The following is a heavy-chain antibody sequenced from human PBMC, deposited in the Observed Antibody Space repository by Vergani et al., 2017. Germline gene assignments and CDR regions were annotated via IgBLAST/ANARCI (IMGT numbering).Heavy chain of an antibody. V-gene: IGHV3-66*02. CDR3: ARETRDIVVVPAADYYYYGMDV. CDR1: GFTVSRTY. CDR2: IYSGGST. Sequence: EVQLVESGGGLVQPGGSLRLSCAASGFTVSRTYMSWVRQAPGKGLGWVSVIYSGGSTYYADPVKGRFTISSDNSKNPLYLRMNSLGAEDTAVYYCARETRDIVVVPAADYYYYGMDVWGQGTTVTVSS. D-gene: IGHD2-2*01. J-gene: IGHJ6*02.